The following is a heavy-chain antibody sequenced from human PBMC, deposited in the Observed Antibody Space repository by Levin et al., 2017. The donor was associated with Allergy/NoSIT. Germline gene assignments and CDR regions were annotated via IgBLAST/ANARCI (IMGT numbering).Heavy chain of an antibody. V-gene: IGHV3-66*01. J-gene: IGHJ4*02. Sequence: SCAASGFTVSSNYMSWVRQAPGKGLEWVSVIYSGGSTYYADSVKGRFTISRDNSKNTLYLQMNSRRAEDTAVYYCARAMTTVTMGKFDYWGQGTLVTVSS. CDR3: ARAMTTVTMGKFDY. CDR1: GFTVSSNY. D-gene: IGHD4-17*01. CDR2: IYSGGST.